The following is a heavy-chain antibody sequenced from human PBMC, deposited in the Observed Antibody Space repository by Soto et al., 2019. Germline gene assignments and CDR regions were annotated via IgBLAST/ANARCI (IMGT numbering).Heavy chain of an antibody. J-gene: IGHJ4*02. CDR1: GFAFTDSY. Sequence: QVQLVESGGGLVNPGGSLRLSCAASGFAFTDSYMSWIRQAPGKGLECLSYISPNGRDVAYADSVRGRFTISRDNARNSLFLQMNSLRGDDTAVYYFARTARLFDYWGQGTLVTVSS. CDR2: ISPNGRDV. D-gene: IGHD6-6*01. CDR3: ARTARLFDY. V-gene: IGHV3-11*01.